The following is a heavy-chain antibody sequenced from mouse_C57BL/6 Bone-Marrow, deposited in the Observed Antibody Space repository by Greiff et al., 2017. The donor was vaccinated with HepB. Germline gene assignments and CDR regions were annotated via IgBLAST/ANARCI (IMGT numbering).Heavy chain of an antibody. J-gene: IGHJ2*01. V-gene: IGHV6-3*01. CDR1: GFTFSNYW. CDR3: TITPYYFDY. Sequence: EVHLVESGGGLVQPGGSMKLSCVASGFTFSNYWMNWVRQSPEKGLEWVAQIRLKSDNYATHYAESVKGRFTISRDDSKSSVYLQMNNLRAEDTGIYYCTITPYYFDYWGQGTTLTVSS. CDR2: IRLKSDNYAT. D-gene: IGHD1-1*01.